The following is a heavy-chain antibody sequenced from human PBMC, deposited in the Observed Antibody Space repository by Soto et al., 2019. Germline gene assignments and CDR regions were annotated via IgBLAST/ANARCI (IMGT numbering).Heavy chain of an antibody. Sequence: QLQLQESGPGLVKPSETLSLTCTVSGGSVSSSGNYWGWIRQPPGKGLEWIGCIFYSGSTYYNPSLKSRVTTPVDTSNNQFALKLSSVTAADTAVYYCSRHYAVVLYHFDYWGLGTLVPVSS. CDR2: IFYSGST. CDR1: GGSVSSSGNY. J-gene: IGHJ4*02. D-gene: IGHD2-15*01. V-gene: IGHV4-39*01. CDR3: SRHYAVVLYHFDY.